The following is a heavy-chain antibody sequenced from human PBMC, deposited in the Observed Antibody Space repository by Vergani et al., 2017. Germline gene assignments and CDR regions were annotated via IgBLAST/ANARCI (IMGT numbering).Heavy chain of an antibody. D-gene: IGHD3-9*01. Sequence: QVQLQESGPGLVKPSQTLTLTCTVSGVSISSGGYYWSWIRQHPGKDLEWIGYIYYSGMNYYNPSLKSRMTISVDTSNNQFSLKLSTVTAADTAVYYCATLGILTSYFLGYWGQGTLVTVSS. CDR2: IYYSGMN. J-gene: IGHJ4*02. CDR1: GVSISSGGYY. CDR3: ATLGILTSYFLGY. V-gene: IGHV4-31*03.